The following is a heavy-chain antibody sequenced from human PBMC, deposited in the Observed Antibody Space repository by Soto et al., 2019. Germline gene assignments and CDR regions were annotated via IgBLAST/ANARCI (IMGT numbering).Heavy chain of an antibody. CDR2: IYYSGST. Sequence: QVQLQESGPGLVKPSETLSLTCTVSGGSISSYYWSWIRQPPGKGLEWIGYIYYSGSTNYNPSLKSRVTISVDTSKNQCSPKRSSVTAADTAVYYCARGGWRQIDYWGQGTLVTVSS. D-gene: IGHD3-3*01. CDR1: GGSISSYY. J-gene: IGHJ4*02. CDR3: ARGGWRQIDY. V-gene: IGHV4-59*08.